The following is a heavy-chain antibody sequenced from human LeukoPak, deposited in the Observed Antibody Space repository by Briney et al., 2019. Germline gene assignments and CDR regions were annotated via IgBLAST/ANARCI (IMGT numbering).Heavy chain of an antibody. V-gene: IGHV4-31*03. CDR1: GVSISSGGYY. J-gene: IGHJ4*02. D-gene: IGHD4-17*01. Sequence: ASETLSLTCTVSGVSISSGGYYWRWIRQHPGKGLEWIGYMYYSGSTYYHPSLKSRVTISVDTSKNQFSLKLSSVTAADTAVYYCARGPIYGDYVLDYWGQGTLVTVSS. CDR2: MYYSGST. CDR3: ARGPIYGDYVLDY.